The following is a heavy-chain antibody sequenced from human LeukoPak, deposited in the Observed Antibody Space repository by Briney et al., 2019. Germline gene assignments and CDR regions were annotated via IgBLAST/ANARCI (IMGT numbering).Heavy chain of an antibody. V-gene: IGHV4-4*09. D-gene: IGHD2-2*01. CDR1: GGSISSYY. CDR2: IYTSGST. Sequence: SETLSLTCTVSGGSISSYYWSWIRQPPGKGLEWIGYIYTSGSTNYNPSLKSRVAISVDTSKNQFSLKLSSVTAADTAVYYCARRRGYCSSTSCYPYYYYYYYMDVWGKGTTVTVSS. CDR3: ARRRGYCSSTSCYPYYYYYYYMDV. J-gene: IGHJ6*03.